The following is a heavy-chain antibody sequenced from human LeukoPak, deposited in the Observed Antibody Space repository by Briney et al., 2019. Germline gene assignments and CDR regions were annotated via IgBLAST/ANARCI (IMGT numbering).Heavy chain of an antibody. Sequence: SETLSLTCTVSGYSISSGYYWAWFGHPPGKGRNWMGSIYHSGSTYYTPSLKSRVTISVDTSKNQFSLKVTSVTAADTAVYFCARDSMYDSSGHDYWGQGTLVTVSS. V-gene: IGHV4-38-2*02. CDR1: GYSISSGYY. CDR2: IYHSGST. CDR3: ARDSMYDSSGHDY. J-gene: IGHJ4*02. D-gene: IGHD3-22*01.